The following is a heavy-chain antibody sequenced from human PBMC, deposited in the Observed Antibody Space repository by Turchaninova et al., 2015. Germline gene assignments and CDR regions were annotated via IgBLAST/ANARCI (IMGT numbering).Heavy chain of an antibody. CDR2: IDWDDDK. CDR1: GFSPSTRGIR. CDR3: AREVGANDPFDC. D-gene: IGHD1-26*01. V-gene: IGHV2-70*04. J-gene: IGHJ4*02. Sequence: QVTLKESGPALVKPTQTLTLTCTFSGFSPSTRGIRVGWSRLPPGKALEWLARIDWDDDKFYNTSLKTRLTISKDTSKNQVVLTMTNMDPVDTATYYCAREVGANDPFDCWGQGTLVIVSS.